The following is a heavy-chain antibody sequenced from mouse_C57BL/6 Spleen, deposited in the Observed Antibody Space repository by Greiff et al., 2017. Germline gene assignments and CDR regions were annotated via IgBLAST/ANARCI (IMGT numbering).Heavy chain of an antibody. CDR2: INPSNGGT. CDR3: ARSLYYYGSSSQFAY. D-gene: IGHD1-1*01. Sequence: VQLQQPGTELVKPGASVKLSCKASGYTFTSYWMHWVKQRPGQGLEWIGNINPSNGGTNYNEKFKSKATLTVGKSSSTAYMQLSSLTSEDSAVYYCARSLYYYGSSSQFAYWGQGTLVTVSA. CDR1: GYTFTSYW. J-gene: IGHJ3*01. V-gene: IGHV1-53*01.